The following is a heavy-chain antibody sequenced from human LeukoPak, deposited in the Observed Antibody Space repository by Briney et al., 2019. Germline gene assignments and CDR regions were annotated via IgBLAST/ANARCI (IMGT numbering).Heavy chain of an antibody. CDR2: IYYSGST. CDR1: GGSISSSSSYY. Sequence: SETLSLTCTVSGGSISSSSSYYWGWIRQPPGKGLEWIGSIYYSGSTYYNPSLKSRVTISVDTSKNQFSLKLSSVTAADTAVYYCARHGVVTDYYYYYYMDVRGKGTTVTVSS. J-gene: IGHJ6*03. CDR3: ARHGVVTDYYYYYYMDV. V-gene: IGHV4-39*01. D-gene: IGHD3-3*01.